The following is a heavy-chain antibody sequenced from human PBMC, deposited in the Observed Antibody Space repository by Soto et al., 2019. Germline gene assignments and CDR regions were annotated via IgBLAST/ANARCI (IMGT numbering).Heavy chain of an antibody. Sequence: SETLSLTCTVSGGSISSGGYYCSWIRQHPGKGLEWIGYIYYSGSTYYNPSLKSRVTISVDTSKNQFSLKLSSVTVADTAVYYCASRGGSRIYGNAGMHVWGKGTTVTVSS. CDR2: IYYSGST. V-gene: IGHV4-31*03. J-gene: IGHJ6*04. D-gene: IGHD5-12*01. CDR1: GGSISSGGYY. CDR3: ASRGGSRIYGNAGMHV.